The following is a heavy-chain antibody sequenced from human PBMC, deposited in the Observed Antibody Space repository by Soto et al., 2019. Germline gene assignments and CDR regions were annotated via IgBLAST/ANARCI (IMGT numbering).Heavy chain of an antibody. CDR1: GFTFSSYS. CDR3: ARVRTKAVAGLVDY. CDR2: ISSSSSYI. Sequence: EVQLVESGGGLVKPGGSLRLSCAASGFTFSSYSMNWVRQAPGKGLEWVSSISSSSSYIYYADSVKGRFTISRDNAKNSLYLQRNSLRAEDTAVYYCARVRTKAVAGLVDYWGQGTLVTVSS. V-gene: IGHV3-21*01. J-gene: IGHJ4*02. D-gene: IGHD6-19*01.